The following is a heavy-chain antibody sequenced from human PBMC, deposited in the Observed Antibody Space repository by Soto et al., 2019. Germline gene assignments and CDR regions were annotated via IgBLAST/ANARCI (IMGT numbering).Heavy chain of an antibody. CDR1: GFTFTKAW. CDR2: IKSKTDGGTT. V-gene: IGHV3-15*07. D-gene: IGHD1-26*01. J-gene: IGHJ4*02. CDR3: TIDSYSSTTIVRFDY. Sequence: PGVSLRLSCAASGFTFTKAWINWVRQAPGKGLEWVGRIKSKTDGGTTDYAAPVKGRFAVSRDDSRNMVYLQMNSLKTEDTGIYYCTIDSYSSTTIVRFDYWGQGTVVTGSS.